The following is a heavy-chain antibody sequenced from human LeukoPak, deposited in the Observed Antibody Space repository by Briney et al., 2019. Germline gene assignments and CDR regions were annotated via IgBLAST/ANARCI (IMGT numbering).Heavy chain of an antibody. V-gene: IGHV1-46*01. Sequence: ASVKVSCKASGYTFTSYYMHWVRQAPGQGLEWMGIINPSGGSTSYAQKFQGRVTVTRDTSTSTVYMELSSLRSEGTAVYYCARGTRIQLHENWFDPWGQGTLVTVSS. CDR3: ARGTRIQLHENWFDP. CDR1: GYTFTSYY. CDR2: INPSGGST. J-gene: IGHJ5*02. D-gene: IGHD5-18*01.